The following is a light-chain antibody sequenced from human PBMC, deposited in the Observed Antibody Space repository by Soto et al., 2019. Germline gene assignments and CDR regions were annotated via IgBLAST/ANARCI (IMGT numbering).Light chain of an antibody. J-gene: IGKJ1*01. Sequence: EIVLTQSPGTLSLSPGGRATLSCRASQSVSSSYLAWYQQKPGQAPRLLIYGASSRATGIPDRFSGSGSGTDFTLTISRLEPEDFAVYYCQQYGSSLTWTFGQGTKV. CDR2: GAS. CDR1: QSVSSSY. CDR3: QQYGSSLTWT. V-gene: IGKV3-20*01.